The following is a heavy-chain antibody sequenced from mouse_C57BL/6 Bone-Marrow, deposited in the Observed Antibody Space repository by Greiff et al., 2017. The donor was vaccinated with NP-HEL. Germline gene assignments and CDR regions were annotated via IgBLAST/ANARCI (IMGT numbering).Heavy chain of an antibody. V-gene: IGHV5-6*01. J-gene: IGHJ4*01. CDR3: ARHVIGAMDY. CDR1: GFTFSSYG. Sequence: EVMLVESGGDLVKPGGSLKLSCAASGFTFSSYGMSWVRQTPDKRLEWVATISSGGSYTYYLDSVKGRFTISRDNAKNTLYLQMSSLKSEDTAMYYCARHVIGAMDYWGQGTSVTVSS. CDR2: ISSGGSYT.